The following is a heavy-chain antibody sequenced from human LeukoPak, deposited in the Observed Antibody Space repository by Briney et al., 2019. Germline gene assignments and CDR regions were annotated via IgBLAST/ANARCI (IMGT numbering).Heavy chain of an antibody. CDR3: ARLTGYDWESSYDY. CDR2: IYHSGST. D-gene: IGHD5-12*01. Sequence: PSGTLSLTCAVSGGSISSRNWWSWVRQPPGKGLEWIGEIYHSGSTNYNPSLKTRVTISVDKSKNQFSLKLSSVTAADTAVYYCARLTGYDWESSYDYWGQGTLVTVSS. J-gene: IGHJ4*02. CDR1: GGSISSRNW. V-gene: IGHV4-4*02.